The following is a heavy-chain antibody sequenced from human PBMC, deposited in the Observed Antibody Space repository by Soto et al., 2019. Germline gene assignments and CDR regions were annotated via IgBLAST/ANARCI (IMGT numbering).Heavy chain of an antibody. V-gene: IGHV3-23*01. CDR1: GFTFSSYA. CDR3: ASPSIGYYYDSSGYYYVY. Sequence: EVQLLESGRGLVQPGGSLRLSCAASGFTFSSYAMSWVRQAPGKGLEWVSAISGSGGSTYYADSVKGRFTISRDNSKNTLYLQMNSLRAEDTAVYYCASPSIGYYYDSSGYYYVYWGQGTLVTVSS. CDR2: ISGSGGST. D-gene: IGHD3-22*01. J-gene: IGHJ4*02.